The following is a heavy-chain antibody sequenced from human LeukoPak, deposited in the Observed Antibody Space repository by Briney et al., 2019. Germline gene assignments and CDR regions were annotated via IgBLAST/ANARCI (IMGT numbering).Heavy chain of an antibody. CDR1: GVSISSSNSY. J-gene: IGHJ4*02. CDR2: IYYSGNT. D-gene: IGHD3/OR15-3a*01. V-gene: IGHV4-39*01. CDR3: ARQTGSGLFILP. Sequence: PSETLSLTCTVSGVSISSSNSYWGWIRQPPGKGLEWIGSIYYSGNTYYNASLKSQVSISIDTSKNQFSLRLTSVTAADTAVYYCARQTGSGLFILPGGQGTLVTVSS.